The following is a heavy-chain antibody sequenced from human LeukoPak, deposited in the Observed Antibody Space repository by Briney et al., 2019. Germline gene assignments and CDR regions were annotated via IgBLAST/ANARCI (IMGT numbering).Heavy chain of an antibody. J-gene: IGHJ5*02. Sequence: SETLSLTCSVSGGSISSYYWSWIRQPPGKGLEWIGYIYTSGSTNYNPSLKSRVTISVDTSKNQFSLKLSSVTAADTAVYYCARHSRYCSSTSCYSYWFDPWGQGTLVTVSS. V-gene: IGHV4-4*09. CDR3: ARHSRYCSSTSCYSYWFDP. CDR1: GGSISSYY. D-gene: IGHD2-2*01. CDR2: IYTSGST.